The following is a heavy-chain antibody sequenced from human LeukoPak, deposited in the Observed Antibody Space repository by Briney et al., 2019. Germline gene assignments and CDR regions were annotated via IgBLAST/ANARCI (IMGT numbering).Heavy chain of an antibody. J-gene: IGHJ6*03. D-gene: IGHD1-1*01. CDR3: AGTTEAHSWRTRYYDYYMDV. Sequence: SQTLSLTCAISGDSVSNTRSAWNWIRQSPSRGLEWLGRTYYRSKWYNDYAVSVKSRITINPDTSKNQFSLQLNSVTAADTAVYYCAGTTEAHSWRTRYYDYYMDVWGKGTTVTVSS. CDR1: GDSVSNTRSA. CDR2: TYYRSKWYN. V-gene: IGHV6-1*01.